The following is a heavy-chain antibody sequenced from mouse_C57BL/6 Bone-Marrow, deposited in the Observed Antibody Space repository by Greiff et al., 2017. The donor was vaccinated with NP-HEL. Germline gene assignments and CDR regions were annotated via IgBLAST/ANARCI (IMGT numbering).Heavy chain of an antibody. CDR1: GYTFTDYY. V-gene: IGHV1-76*01. Sequence: QVQLQQSGAELVRPGASVKLSCKASGYTFTDYYINWVKQRPGQGLEWIARIYPGSGNTYYNEKFKGKATLTAEKSSSTAYMQLSSLTSEDSAVYFCASSSGFYYGDYWGQGTTLTVSS. CDR2: IYPGSGNT. J-gene: IGHJ2*01. CDR3: ASSSGFYYGDY. D-gene: IGHD2-1*01.